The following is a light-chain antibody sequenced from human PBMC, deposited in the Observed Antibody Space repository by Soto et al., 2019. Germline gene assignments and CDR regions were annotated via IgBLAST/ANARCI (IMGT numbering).Light chain of an antibody. CDR2: EDT. J-gene: IGLJ2*01. CDR1: SSDVGNYNL. V-gene: IGLV2-23*01. Sequence: QSVLTQPASVSGSPGQSITISCTGTSSDVGNYNLVSWYQQHPGKVPKVMIYEDTKRPSGVSDRFSGSKSGNTASLTISGLQAEDEADHYCCSYAGSSTNVIFGGGTKVTVL. CDR3: CSYAGSSTNVI.